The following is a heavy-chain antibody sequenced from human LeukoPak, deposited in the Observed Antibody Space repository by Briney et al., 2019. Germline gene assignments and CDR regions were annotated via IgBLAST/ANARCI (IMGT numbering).Heavy chain of an antibody. D-gene: IGHD2-2*02. Sequence: GRSMRLSCAASGSTFSSYAMHWVRQAPGKGMEWEAAISYDGSNKYYADSVKGRFTNSRDNSKNTMYLQMDSLRAEDTAVYDCARSRIVVVPAAIGFDYWCQGTLVTVSS. CDR2: ISYDGSNK. V-gene: IGHV3-30-3*01. J-gene: IGHJ4*02. CDR1: GSTFSSYA. CDR3: ARSRIVVVPAAIGFDY.